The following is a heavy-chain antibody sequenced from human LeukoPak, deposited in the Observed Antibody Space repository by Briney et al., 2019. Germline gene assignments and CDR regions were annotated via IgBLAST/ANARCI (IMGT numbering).Heavy chain of an antibody. J-gene: IGHJ5*02. CDR3: ARDLNYPPHIEGIVVVITTESWFDP. Sequence: PGGSLRVSCAASGFTFSSYWMNWVRQAPGKGLEWVANIKQDESEKYYVDSVKGRFTIPRDNAKNSLYLQMNSLRAEDTAVYYCARDLNYPPHIEGIVVVITTESWFDPWGQGTLVTVSS. CDR2: IKQDESEK. V-gene: IGHV3-7*01. D-gene: IGHD3-22*01. CDR1: GFTFSSYW.